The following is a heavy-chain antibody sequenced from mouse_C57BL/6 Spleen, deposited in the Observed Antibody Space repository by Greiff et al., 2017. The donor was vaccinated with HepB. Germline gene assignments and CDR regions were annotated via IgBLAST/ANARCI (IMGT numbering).Heavy chain of an antibody. CDR3: ARFITTVVATPYAMDY. J-gene: IGHJ4*01. V-gene: IGHV1-82*01. CDR2: IYPGDGDT. Sequence: QVQLQQSGPELVKPGASVKISCKASGYAFSSSWMNWVKQRPGKGLEWIGRIYPGDGDTNYNGKFKGKATLTADKSSSTAYMQLSSLTSEDSAVYFCARFITTVVATPYAMDYWGQGTSVTVSS. D-gene: IGHD1-1*01. CDR1: GYAFSSSW.